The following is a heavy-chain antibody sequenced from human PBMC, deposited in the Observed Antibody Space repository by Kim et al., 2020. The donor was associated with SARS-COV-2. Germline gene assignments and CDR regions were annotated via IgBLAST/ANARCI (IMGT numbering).Heavy chain of an antibody. CDR3: ARDEGYFYDSSGYQDD. J-gene: IGHJ4*02. V-gene: IGHV3-11*06. D-gene: IGHD3-22*01. Sequence: SVKGRFTSSRDNAKNSLYLQMNSLRAEDTAVYYCARDEGYFYDSSGYQDDGGQGTLVTVSS.